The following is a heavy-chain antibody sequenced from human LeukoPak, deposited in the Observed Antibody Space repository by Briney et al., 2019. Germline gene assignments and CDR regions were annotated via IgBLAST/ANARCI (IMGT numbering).Heavy chain of an antibody. CDR1: GYTFSGHY. J-gene: IGHJ6*02. CDR2: INPKNGGT. Sequence: EASVRVCCKASGYTFSGHYIHWVRQAPGQGLEWMGWINPKNGGTSYAQRFQGRVSLTRDTSISTAYMEVSRLRSDDTALYFWARDRFPFYGSTFKDYYLQYGLDVWGQGTTVAVSS. CDR3: ARDRFPFYGSTFKDYYLQYGLDV. V-gene: IGHV1-2*02. D-gene: IGHD2/OR15-2a*01.